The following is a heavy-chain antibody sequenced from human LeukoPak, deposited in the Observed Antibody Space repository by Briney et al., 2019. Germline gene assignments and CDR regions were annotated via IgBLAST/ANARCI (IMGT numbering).Heavy chain of an antibody. CDR2: ISGSGGST. CDR1: GGSISSYY. Sequence: PSETLSLTCTVSGGSISSYYWSWVRQAPGKGLEWVSAISGSGGSTYYADSVKGRFTISRDNSKNTLYLQMNSLRAEDTAVYYCARSSSTSEPDFDFWGQGALVTVSS. J-gene: IGHJ4*02. CDR3: ARSSSTSEPDFDF. D-gene: IGHD6-13*01. V-gene: IGHV3-23*01.